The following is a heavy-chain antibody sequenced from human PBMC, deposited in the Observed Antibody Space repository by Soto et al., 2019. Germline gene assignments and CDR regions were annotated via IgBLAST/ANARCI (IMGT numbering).Heavy chain of an antibody. D-gene: IGHD4-17*01. Sequence: EVQLVESGGGLVQPGGSLRLSCAASGFTFSSYWIHWVRQAPGKGLVWVSRIKGAGSRTDYADSVKGRFTISRDNAKNTVYLQMNSLRDEDTAVYYCARGLPGYYGMDVWGQGTTVTVSS. V-gene: IGHV3-74*01. CDR3: ARGLPGYYGMDV. CDR1: GFTFSSYW. CDR2: IKGAGSRT. J-gene: IGHJ6*02.